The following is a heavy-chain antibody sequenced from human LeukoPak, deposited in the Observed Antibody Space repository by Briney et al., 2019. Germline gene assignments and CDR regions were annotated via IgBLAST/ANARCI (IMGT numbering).Heavy chain of an antibody. J-gene: IGHJ6*03. V-gene: IGHV4-34*01. CDR1: GGSFSGYY. D-gene: IGHD1-1*01. Sequence: ASETLSLTCAVYGGSFSGYYWSWIRQPPGKGLEGIWEINHSGSTNYNPSRKSRVNISVDTSKNQFSLKLSSVTAADTAVYYCARKARNHNHRHYYYYYMDVWGKGTTVTVSS. CDR3: ARKARNHNHRHYYYYYMDV. CDR2: INHSGST.